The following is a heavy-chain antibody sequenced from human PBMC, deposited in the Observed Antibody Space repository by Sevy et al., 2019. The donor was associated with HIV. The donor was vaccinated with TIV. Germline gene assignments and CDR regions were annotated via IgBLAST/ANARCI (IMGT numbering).Heavy chain of an antibody. CDR2: INWKADNT. J-gene: IGHJ3*01. CDR3: ARSAYYYDSTGYGPLDL. Sequence: GGSLRLSCAASGFTFSDHAMSWVSQTPGRGLEWVSCINWKADNTGYADSLKGRFTISRDNAKNSLYLQIHSLRAEDTALYYCARSAYYYDSTGYGPLDLWGQGTMVTVSS. D-gene: IGHD3-22*01. CDR1: GFTFSDHA. V-gene: IGHV3-20*04.